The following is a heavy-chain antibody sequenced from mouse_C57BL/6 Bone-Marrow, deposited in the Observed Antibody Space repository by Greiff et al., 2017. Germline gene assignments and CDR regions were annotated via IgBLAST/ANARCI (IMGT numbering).Heavy chain of an antibody. Sequence: VQLKESGPELVKPGASVKISCKASGYSFTGYYMNWVKQSPEKSLEWIGEINPSTGGTTYNQKFKGKATLTVDKSSSTAYMQLKSLTSEDSAVXAGARAFFLPRAYWGQGTLVTVSA. D-gene: IGHD2-1*01. CDR2: INPSTGGT. CDR3: ARAFFLPRAY. V-gene: IGHV1-42*01. CDR1: GYSFTGYY. J-gene: IGHJ3*01.